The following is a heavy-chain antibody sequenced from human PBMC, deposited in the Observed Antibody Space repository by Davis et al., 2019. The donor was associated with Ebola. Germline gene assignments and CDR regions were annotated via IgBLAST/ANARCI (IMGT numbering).Heavy chain of an antibody. CDR3: TTAPGAYYDSSGYYSRDY. Sequence: GESLKISCTASGFTFGDYAMHWVRQASGKGLEWVGRIKSKTDGGTTDYAAPVKGRFTISRDDSKNTLYLQMNSLKTEDTAVYYCTTAPGAYYDSSGYYSRDYWGQGTLVTVSS. J-gene: IGHJ4*02. CDR1: GFTFGDYA. CDR2: IKSKTDGGTT. D-gene: IGHD3-22*01. V-gene: IGHV3-15*07.